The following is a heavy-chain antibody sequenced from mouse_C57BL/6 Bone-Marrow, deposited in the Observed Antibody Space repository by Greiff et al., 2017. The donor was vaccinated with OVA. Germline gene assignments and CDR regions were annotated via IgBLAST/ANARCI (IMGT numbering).Heavy chain of an antibody. D-gene: IGHD1-1*01. J-gene: IGHJ2*01. CDR1: GYTFTSYW. V-gene: IGHV1-5*01. CDR2: IYPGNSDT. CDR3: PITTVVASFDY. Sequence: EVQLQQSGTVLARPGASVKMSCKTSGYTFTSYWMHWVKQRPGQGLEWIGAIYPGNSDTSYNQKFKGKAKLTAVTSAGTAYMELSSLTNEDSAVYYCPITTVVASFDYWGQGTTLTVSS.